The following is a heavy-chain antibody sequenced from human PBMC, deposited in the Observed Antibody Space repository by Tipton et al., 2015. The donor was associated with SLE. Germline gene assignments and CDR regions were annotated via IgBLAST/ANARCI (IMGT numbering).Heavy chain of an antibody. CDR3: ARGGDYLWGGFRYSYASGMDV. CDR1: GGSINSNTYY. Sequence: TLSLTCTVSGGSINSNTYYWGWIRQPPGKGLEWLGTIYYNGNTYYNASLKSRFTMSVDTAKKQFSLKLTSVTAADTAVYYCARGGDYLWGGFRYSYASGMDVWGQVTTVTVSS. CDR2: IYYNGNT. V-gene: IGHV4-39*07. J-gene: IGHJ6*02. D-gene: IGHD3-16*02.